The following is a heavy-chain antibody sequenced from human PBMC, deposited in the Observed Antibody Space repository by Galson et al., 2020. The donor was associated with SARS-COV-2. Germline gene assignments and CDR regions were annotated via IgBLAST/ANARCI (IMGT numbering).Heavy chain of an antibody. J-gene: IGHJ6*02. CDR1: GGSISSSSYY. V-gene: IGHV4-39*07. CDR2: LYYSGST. CDR3: AREGVLRYFDWLSIYYGMDV. D-gene: IGHD3-9*01. Sequence: ASETLSLTCTVSGGSISSSSYYWGWLRQPPGKGLEWIGSLYYSGSTSYNPSLKSRVTISVDTSKNQFSLKLSSVTAADTAVYYCAREGVLRYFDWLSIYYGMDVWGQGTTVTVSS.